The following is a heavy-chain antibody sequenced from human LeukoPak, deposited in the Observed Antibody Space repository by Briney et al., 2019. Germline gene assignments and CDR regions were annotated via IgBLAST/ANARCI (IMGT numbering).Heavy chain of an antibody. V-gene: IGHV4-59*01. CDR3: ARITYYYDRIPGSFDY. J-gene: IGHJ4*02. Sequence: SETLSLPCPVPGGPIKSYYWSWVRPPPGKGLEGVGYIYYSGSTNYNPSLNSRVTISVGTSTSQFSLKLSSVTAAETAVYYSARITYYYDRIPGSFDYWGQGTLVTASS. CDR2: IYYSGST. CDR1: GGPIKSYY. D-gene: IGHD3-22*01.